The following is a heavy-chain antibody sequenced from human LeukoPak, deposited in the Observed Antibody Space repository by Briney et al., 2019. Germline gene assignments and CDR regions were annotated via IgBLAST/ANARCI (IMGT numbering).Heavy chain of an antibody. CDR1: GLTVSGSV. CDR3: AKDGSRGPD. CDR2: IRYDGSNK. D-gene: IGHD3-16*01. Sequence: PGGSLRLSCAASGLTVSGSVMSWVRRAPGKGLEWVGFIRYDGSNKYYADSVKGRFTISRENSKNTLYLQMNSLRAEDTAVYYCAKDGSRGPDWGQGTLVTVSS. J-gene: IGHJ4*02. V-gene: IGHV3-30*02.